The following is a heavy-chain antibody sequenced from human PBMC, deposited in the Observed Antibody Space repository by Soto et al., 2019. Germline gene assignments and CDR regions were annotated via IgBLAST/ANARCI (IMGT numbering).Heavy chain of an antibody. Sequence: QVQLVESGGGVVQPGRSLRLSCAASGFSFSSYAMHWVRQAPGKGLEWVAVISSDGSNKFYADSVKGRFTISRDNSKSTQYLQMISLRPEDTAVYYCVRGLSSSWHYGVDVWGQGTAVTVSS. J-gene: IGHJ6*02. V-gene: IGHV3-30-3*01. CDR1: GFSFSSYA. D-gene: IGHD6-13*01. CDR3: VRGLSSSWHYGVDV. CDR2: ISSDGSNK.